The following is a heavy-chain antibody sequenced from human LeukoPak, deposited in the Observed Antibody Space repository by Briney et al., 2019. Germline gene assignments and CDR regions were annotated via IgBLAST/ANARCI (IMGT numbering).Heavy chain of an antibody. J-gene: IGHJ4*02. Sequence: GGSLRLSCAASGFTFSSYGMHWVRQAPGKGLEWVAFIRYDGSKEYYADSVEGRFTISRDNAKNTLYLQMNSLKTEDTAVYYCAKDSRYYYVDYWGQGTLVTVSS. V-gene: IGHV3-30*02. CDR2: IRYDGSKE. CDR1: GFTFSSYG. D-gene: IGHD1-14*01. CDR3: AKDSRYYYVDY.